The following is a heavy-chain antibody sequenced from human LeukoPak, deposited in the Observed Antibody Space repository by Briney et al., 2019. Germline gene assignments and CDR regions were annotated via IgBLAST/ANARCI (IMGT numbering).Heavy chain of an antibody. J-gene: IGHJ4*02. CDR2: IKQDGSEK. V-gene: IGHV3-7*01. Sequence: GGSLRLSCAASGFTLSSYWMSWVRQAPGKGLEWVANIKQDGSEKYYVDSVKGRFTISRDNDKNSLYLQMNSLRVEDMSVYYCARGVAVDYWGQGTLVTVSS. CDR3: ARGVAVDY. CDR1: GFTLSSYW.